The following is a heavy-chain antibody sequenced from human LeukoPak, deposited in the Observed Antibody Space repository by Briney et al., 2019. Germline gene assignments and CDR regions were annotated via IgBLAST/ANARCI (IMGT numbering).Heavy chain of an antibody. CDR1: GGSFSGYY. Sequence: PETLSLTCGVYGGSFSGYYWSWIRQPPGKGLEWIGEINHSGSTNYNPSLKSRVTISVDTSKNQFSLKLSSVTAADTAVYYCAKTSVHYDYVWGSYRGRLFDYWGQGTLVTVSS. J-gene: IGHJ4*02. CDR2: INHSGST. CDR3: AKTSVHYDYVWGSYRGRLFDY. D-gene: IGHD3-16*02. V-gene: IGHV4-34*01.